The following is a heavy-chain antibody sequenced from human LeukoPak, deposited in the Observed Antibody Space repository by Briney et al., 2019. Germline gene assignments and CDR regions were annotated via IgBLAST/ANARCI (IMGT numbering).Heavy chain of an antibody. Sequence: PSETLSPTCTVSGGSLSSYYWSWIRQPPGKGLEWIGYIYYSGSTNYNPSLKSRVTISVDTSKNQFSLKLSSVTAADTAVYYCARANLYNWFDPWGQGTLVTVSS. J-gene: IGHJ5*02. CDR2: IYYSGST. V-gene: IGHV4-59*01. CDR1: GGSLSSYY. CDR3: ARANLYNWFDP.